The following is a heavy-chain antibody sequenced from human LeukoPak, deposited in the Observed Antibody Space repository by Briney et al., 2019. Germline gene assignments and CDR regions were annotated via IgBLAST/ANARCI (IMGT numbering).Heavy chain of an antibody. CDR1: GASINGYF. V-gene: IGHV4-59*01. Sequence: PSETLSLTCSVSGASINGYFWNWVRQTPEKRLYWIGYVSHTGATTSNPTLKSRVSITIDTSKSQISLTMTSVTAADSALYYCARDRRRSFYTFDLWGTGTIVSVS. CDR3: ARDRRRSFYTFDL. D-gene: IGHD5/OR15-5a*01. CDR2: VSHTGAT. J-gene: IGHJ3*01.